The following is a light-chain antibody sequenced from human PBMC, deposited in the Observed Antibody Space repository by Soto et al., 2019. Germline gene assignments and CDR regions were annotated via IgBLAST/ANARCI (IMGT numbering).Light chain of an antibody. CDR2: KAS. Sequence: DIHMTQSPSTLSVSVGDSFSITYRASQTISSWLAWYKQKPGKAPKLLIYKASTLKSGVPSRFRGSGSGTEFTLTISSLKPDDFETYYCQHYNSYSEAFGQGTKVDIK. CDR1: QTISSW. V-gene: IGKV1-5*03. J-gene: IGKJ1*01. CDR3: QHYNSYSEA.